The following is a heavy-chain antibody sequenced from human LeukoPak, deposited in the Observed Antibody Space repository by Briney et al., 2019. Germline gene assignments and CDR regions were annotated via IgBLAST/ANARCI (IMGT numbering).Heavy chain of an antibody. J-gene: IGHJ4*02. Sequence: GGSLRLSCAASGFTFGNYWMGWVRQAPGKGLEWVAVIWYDGSNKYYADSVKGRFTISRDNSKNTLYLQMNSLRAEDTAVYYCARVSYSINWAHFDYWGPGTLVTVSS. CDR3: ARVSYSINWAHFDY. D-gene: IGHD6-13*01. V-gene: IGHV3-33*08. CDR1: GFTFGNYW. CDR2: IWYDGSNK.